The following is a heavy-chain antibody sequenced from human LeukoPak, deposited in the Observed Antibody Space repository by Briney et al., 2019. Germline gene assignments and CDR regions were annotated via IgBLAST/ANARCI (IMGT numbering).Heavy chain of an antibody. V-gene: IGHV1-2*02. J-gene: IGHJ6*03. CDR3: ARGTGRAPYYYYMDV. Sequence: ASVKVSCKASGYTFTGYYMHWVRQAPGQRLEWMGWINPNSGGTNYAQKFQGRVTMTRDTSISTAYMELSRLRSDDTAVYYCARGTGRAPYYYYMDVWGKGTTVTVSS. CDR1: GYTFTGYY. D-gene: IGHD1-14*01. CDR2: INPNSGGT.